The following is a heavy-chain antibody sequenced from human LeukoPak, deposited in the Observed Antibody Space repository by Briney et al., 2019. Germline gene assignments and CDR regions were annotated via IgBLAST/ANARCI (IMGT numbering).Heavy chain of an antibody. J-gene: IGHJ3*02. V-gene: IGHV3-23*01. D-gene: IGHD1-7*01. Sequence: PGGSLRLSCAASGFTFGSYAMSWVRQAPGKGLDWVSTLGSRSADTYYADSVKGRFTISRDSSKHTLYLLMNSLRADDTATYYCAKPTETTLSYDPFDIWGQGTMVTVSS. CDR1: GFTFGSYA. CDR2: LGSRSADT. CDR3: AKPTETTLSYDPFDI.